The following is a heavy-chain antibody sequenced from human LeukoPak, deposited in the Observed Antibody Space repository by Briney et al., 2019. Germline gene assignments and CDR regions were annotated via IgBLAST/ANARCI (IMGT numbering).Heavy chain of an antibody. J-gene: IGHJ6*02. V-gene: IGHV4-30-4*01. CDR2: IYYSGST. Sequence: SETLSLTCTVSGGSISSGDYYWSWIRQPPGKGLEWIGYIYYSGSTYYNPSLKSRVTISVDTSKNQFSLKLSSVTAADTAVYYCARAEYSGYAPVSYYYYYGMDVWGQGTTVTVSS. CDR3: ARAEYSGYAPVSYYYYYGMDV. D-gene: IGHD5-12*01. CDR1: GGSISSGDYY.